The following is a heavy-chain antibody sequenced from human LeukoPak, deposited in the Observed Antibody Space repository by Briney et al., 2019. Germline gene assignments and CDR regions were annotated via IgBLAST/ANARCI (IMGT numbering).Heavy chain of an antibody. Sequence: GGSLRLSCAASGFTFSSYSMSWVRQAPGKGLEWVSSISRSSSYIYYADSVKGRFTISRDNAKNSLYLQMNSLRAEDTAVYYCARDDCSGGSCRPDAFDIWGKGKMVTVSS. CDR1: GFTFSSYS. CDR3: ARDDCSGGSCRPDAFDI. J-gene: IGHJ3*02. D-gene: IGHD2-15*01. CDR2: ISRSSSYI. V-gene: IGHV3-21*01.